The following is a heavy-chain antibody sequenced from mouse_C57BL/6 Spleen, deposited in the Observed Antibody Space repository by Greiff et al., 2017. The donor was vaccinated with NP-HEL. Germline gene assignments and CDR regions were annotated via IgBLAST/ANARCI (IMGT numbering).Heavy chain of an antibody. J-gene: IGHJ3*01. CDR1: GYTFTSYW. Sequence: VQLQQSGTVLARPGASVKMSCKTSGYTFTSYWMHWVKQRPGQGLEWIGAIYPGNSDTSYNQKFKGKAKLTAVTSASTAYMELSSLTNEDSAVYYCTGGLYYGNSAWFAYWGQGTLVTVSA. V-gene: IGHV1-5*01. CDR2: IYPGNSDT. CDR3: TGGLYYGNSAWFAY. D-gene: IGHD2-1*01.